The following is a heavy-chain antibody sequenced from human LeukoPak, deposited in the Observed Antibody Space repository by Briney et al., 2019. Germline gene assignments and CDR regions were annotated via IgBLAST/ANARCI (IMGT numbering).Heavy chain of an antibody. J-gene: IGHJ4*02. Sequence: PGGSLRLSCAASGFTFSTFAMTWVRQAPGKGLEWVSTFSPDGIHYADSVKGRFAISRDDSMSTLFPQMNSLRAEDTAIYYCAKDYARGGCSLAHCNPIDSWGQGTLVTVSS. CDR1: GFTFSTFA. CDR3: AKDYARGGCSLAHCNPIDS. CDR2: FSPDGI. D-gene: IGHD2-15*01. V-gene: IGHV3-23*01.